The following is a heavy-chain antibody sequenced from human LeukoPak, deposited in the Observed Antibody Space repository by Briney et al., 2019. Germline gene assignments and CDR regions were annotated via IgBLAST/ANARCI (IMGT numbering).Heavy chain of an antibody. Sequence: GASVKVSCKASGYTFTGYYIHWVRQAPGQGLEWMGWINPNSGGTNYAQKFQGRVTMTRDTSISTAYMELSSLRSEDTAVYYCAREFDYYGDYWGQGTLVTVSS. J-gene: IGHJ4*02. CDR3: AREFDYYGDY. D-gene: IGHD3-10*01. CDR1: GYTFTGYY. CDR2: INPNSGGT. V-gene: IGHV1-2*02.